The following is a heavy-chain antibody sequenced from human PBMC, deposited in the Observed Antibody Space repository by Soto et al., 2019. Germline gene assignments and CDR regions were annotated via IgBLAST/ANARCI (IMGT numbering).Heavy chain of an antibody. CDR3: AGSRGGYFDY. D-gene: IGHD3-16*01. J-gene: IGHJ4*02. CDR2: IYYSGST. V-gene: IGHV4-59*01. Sequence: SETLSLTCTVSGVSISSYYWSWIRQPPGKGLEWIGYIYYSGSTNYNPSLKSRVTISVDTSKNQFSLKLSSVTAADTAVYYWAGSRGGYFDYWGQGTLVTVSS. CDR1: GVSISSYY.